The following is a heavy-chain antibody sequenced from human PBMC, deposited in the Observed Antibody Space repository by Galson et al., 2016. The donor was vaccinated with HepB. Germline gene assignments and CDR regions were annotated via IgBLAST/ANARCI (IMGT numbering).Heavy chain of an antibody. CDR2: LFGGDFRT. CDR1: GNSFSAYW. Sequence: GAEVKEPGESLKISCTVSGNSFSAYWIAWVRQKPGEGLEWMGILFGGDFRTRYGPSFQGQVTISADRAITTTYLQWSRLKASDSAPYYCARLVGPDVVGPYSNFFFYPMDVLGQGTAVAVSS. CDR3: ARLVGPDVVGPYSNFFFYPMDV. D-gene: IGHD2-21*01. J-gene: IGHJ6*02. V-gene: IGHV5-51*01.